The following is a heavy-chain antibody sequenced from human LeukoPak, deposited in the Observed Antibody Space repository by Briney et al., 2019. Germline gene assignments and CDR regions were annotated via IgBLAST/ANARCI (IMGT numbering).Heavy chain of an antibody. CDR2: ISYNGGP. CDR1: GASITTHY. D-gene: IGHD4-17*01. Sequence: SETLSLTCTVSGASITTHYWSWIRQPPGKGLEWIGYISYNGGPNYNPSLKSRVTISVDTSKNHFSLKLSSVTPADTAVYFCARGAVTTGYFDYWGQGTLVTVSS. V-gene: IGHV4-59*11. CDR3: ARGAVTTGYFDY. J-gene: IGHJ4*02.